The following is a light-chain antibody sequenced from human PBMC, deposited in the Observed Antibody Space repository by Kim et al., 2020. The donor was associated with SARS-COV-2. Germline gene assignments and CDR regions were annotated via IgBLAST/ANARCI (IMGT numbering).Light chain of an antibody. CDR1: SSDVGGYNY. CDR2: EVT. V-gene: IGLV2-8*01. CDR3: SSYAGSNSLV. Sequence: GQSVTIACTGTSSDVGGYNYVSWYQQHPGKAPKLMISEVTKRPSGVPDRCSGSKSGNTASLTVSGLQAEDEADYYCSSYAGSNSLVFGTGTKVTVL. J-gene: IGLJ1*01.